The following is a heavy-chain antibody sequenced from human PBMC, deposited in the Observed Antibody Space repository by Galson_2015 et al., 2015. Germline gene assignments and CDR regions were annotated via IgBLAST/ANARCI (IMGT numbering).Heavy chain of an antibody. Sequence: QSGAEVTKPGESLQISCTGSGSSFTRYWVGWVRQMPGKGLEWMGIIYPGDSDTRYSPSFQGQVTISADKSISTAYLQWSSLKASGTAMYYCARSTSIAARNAGYWGQGTLVTVSS. D-gene: IGHD6-6*01. V-gene: IGHV5-51*01. CDR1: GSSFTRYW. J-gene: IGHJ1*01. CDR2: IYPGDSDT. CDR3: ARSTSIAARNAGY.